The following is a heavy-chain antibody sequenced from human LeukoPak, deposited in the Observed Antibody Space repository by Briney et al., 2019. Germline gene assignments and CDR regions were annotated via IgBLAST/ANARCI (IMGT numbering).Heavy chain of an antibody. Sequence: PGGSLRLSCAASGFTFSSSWMHWVRRTPGKGLVWVSHINNDASSATYADSVKGRFTISRDNAKNTLYLQMNSLRAEDTAVYYCARLQGSFWYFDLWGLGTLVTVSS. CDR3: ARLQGSFWYFDL. V-gene: IGHV3-74*01. J-gene: IGHJ2*01. D-gene: IGHD4-11*01. CDR1: GFTFSSSW. CDR2: INNDASSA.